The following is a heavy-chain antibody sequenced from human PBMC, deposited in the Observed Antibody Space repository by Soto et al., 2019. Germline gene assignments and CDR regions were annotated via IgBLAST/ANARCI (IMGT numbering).Heavy chain of an antibody. V-gene: IGHV3-74*02. Sequence: EVQLVESGGGLVQPGGSLRLSCAASGFTFSNYWMYWVRQAPGKGLEWVSRINSDGSVSSYADSVKGRLTISRDNVKNTLYLQMDSLRAEAPAVYYCARGDCVGGTCYSLAGSFYYYMDVWGKGTTVTVFS. D-gene: IGHD2-15*01. CDR2: INSDGSVS. CDR1: GFTFSNYW. J-gene: IGHJ6*03. CDR3: ARGDCVGGTCYSLAGSFYYYMDV.